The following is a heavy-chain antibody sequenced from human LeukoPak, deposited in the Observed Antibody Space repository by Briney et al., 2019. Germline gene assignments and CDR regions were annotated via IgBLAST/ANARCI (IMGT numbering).Heavy chain of an antibody. CDR1: GGSFSGYY. Sequence: SETLSLTCAVYGGSFSGYYWSWIRQPSGKGLEWIGEINHSGSTNYNPSLKSRVTISVDTSKNQFSLKLSSVTAADTAVYYCARGTQQLVQDYYYYYGMDVWGQGTTVTVSS. D-gene: IGHD6-13*01. CDR2: INHSGST. J-gene: IGHJ6*02. V-gene: IGHV4-34*01. CDR3: ARGTQQLVQDYYYYYGMDV.